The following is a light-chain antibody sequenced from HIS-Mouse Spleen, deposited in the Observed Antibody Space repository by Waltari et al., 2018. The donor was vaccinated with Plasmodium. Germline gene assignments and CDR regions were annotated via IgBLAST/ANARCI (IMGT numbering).Light chain of an antibody. CDR3: QQYNNWSFT. V-gene: IGKV3-15*01. J-gene: IGKJ3*01. CDR1: QSVSSN. CDR2: GAS. Sequence: EIVMTQPPAPLAVPPGEGATLSCRASQSVSSNLAWYQQKPGQAPRLLIYGASTRATGIPARFSGSGSGTEFTLTISSLQSEDFAVYYCQQYNNWSFTFGPGTKVDIK.